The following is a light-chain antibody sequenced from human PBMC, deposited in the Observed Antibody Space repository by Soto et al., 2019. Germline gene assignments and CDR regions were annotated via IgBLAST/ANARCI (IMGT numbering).Light chain of an antibody. J-gene: IGLJ2*01. V-gene: IGLV2-14*03. Sequence: QSALTQPASVSGSPGQSITISCTGTSSDVGGYNYVSWYQQHPGKAPKPMIYGVSNRPSGVSNRFSGSKSGNTASLTISGLQAEDEADYYCTSYISSGNLVFGGGTKLTVL. CDR2: GVS. CDR1: SSDVGGYNY. CDR3: TSYISSGNLV.